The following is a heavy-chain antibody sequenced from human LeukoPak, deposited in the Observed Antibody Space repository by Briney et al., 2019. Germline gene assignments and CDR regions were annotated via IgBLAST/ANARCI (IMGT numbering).Heavy chain of an antibody. D-gene: IGHD5-18*01. CDR3: ARVAAMGPRGYYGMDV. V-gene: IGHV4-34*01. Sequence: SETLSLTCAVYGGSFSGYYWSWIRQPPGKGLEWIGEINHSGSTNYNPSLKSRVTISVDTSKNQFSLKLSSVTAADTAVYYCARVAAMGPRGYYGMDVWGQGTTVTVSS. CDR2: INHSGST. J-gene: IGHJ6*02. CDR1: GGSFSGYY.